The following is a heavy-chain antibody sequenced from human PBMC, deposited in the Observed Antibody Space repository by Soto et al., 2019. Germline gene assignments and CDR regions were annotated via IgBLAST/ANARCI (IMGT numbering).Heavy chain of an antibody. D-gene: IGHD3-10*01. V-gene: IGHV1-3*01. CDR2: INAGNGNT. CDR1: GYTFTTYA. J-gene: IGHJ4*02. Sequence: QVQFVQSGAEVKKPGASVKVSCKASGYTFTTYAIHWVRQAPGQRLEWMGWINAGNGNTKYSQKFQGRVTITRDTXAXXAYMELSSLRSEDTAVYYCARESLWFGELLSYFDYWGQGTLVTVSS. CDR3: ARESLWFGELLSYFDY.